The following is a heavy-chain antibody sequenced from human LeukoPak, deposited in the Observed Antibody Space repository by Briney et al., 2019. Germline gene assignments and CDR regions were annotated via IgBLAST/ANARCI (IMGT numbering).Heavy chain of an antibody. V-gene: IGHV1-69*13. D-gene: IGHD3-16*01. CDR2: IIPIFGTA. CDR1: GGTFSSYT. J-gene: IGHJ4*02. Sequence: SVKVSCKASGGTFSSYTISWVRQAPGQGLEWMGGIIPIFGTANYAQKFQGRVTITADESTSTAYMELSSLRSEDTAVYYCARGPKYDYVWGSGFDYWGQGTLVTVSS. CDR3: ARGPKYDYVWGSGFDY.